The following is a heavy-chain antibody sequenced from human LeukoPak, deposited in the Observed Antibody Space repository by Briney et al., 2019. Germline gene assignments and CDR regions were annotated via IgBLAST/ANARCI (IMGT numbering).Heavy chain of an antibody. V-gene: IGHV3-23*01. CDR1: GFTFDDYG. CDR3: GRDSRWAQPDY. D-gene: IGHD5-24*01. J-gene: IGHJ4*02. CDR2: ISVSGRST. Sequence: GGSLRLSCAASGFTFDDYGMSWVRQAPGKGPEWVSVISVSGRSTYYADSVKGRFTISRDNSKNTVYLQINSLTAEDTAVYYCGRDSRWAQPDYWGQGTLVTVSS.